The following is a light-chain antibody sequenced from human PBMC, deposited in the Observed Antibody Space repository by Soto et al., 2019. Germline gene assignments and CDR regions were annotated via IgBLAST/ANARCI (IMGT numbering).Light chain of an antibody. J-gene: IGLJ2*01. CDR2: EVF. CDR3: SSYAASDNFVV. Sequence: QSALTQPASVSGSPGQSITISCTGTSSDVGGYNYVSWYQQHPGKAPKLMIYEVFKRPSGVPDRFSGSKSGNTASLTVSGLQAEDEADYYCSSYAASDNFVVFGGGTQLTVL. V-gene: IGLV2-8*01. CDR1: SSDVGGYNY.